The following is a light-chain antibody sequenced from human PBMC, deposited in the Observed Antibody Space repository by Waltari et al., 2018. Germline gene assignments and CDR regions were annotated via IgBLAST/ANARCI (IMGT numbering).Light chain of an antibody. CDR3: LQDHNYPLA. Sequence: AIQMTQSPSSLSASVGDTVTITCRASQGIRNDLGWYQQKLGKAPKILIYDASNLQNGFPSRFSVSGSGTDFTLTISSLQPEDFATYYYLQDHNYPLAFGQGTRREIK. CDR1: QGIRND. V-gene: IGKV1-6*01. CDR2: DAS. J-gene: IGKJ5*01.